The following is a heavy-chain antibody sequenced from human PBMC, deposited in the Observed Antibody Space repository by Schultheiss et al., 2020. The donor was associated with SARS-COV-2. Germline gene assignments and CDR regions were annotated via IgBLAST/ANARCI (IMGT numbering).Heavy chain of an antibody. J-gene: IGHJ3*02. CDR3: AKSGDIPAFDI. V-gene: IGHV4-34*01. D-gene: IGHD2-21*02. CDR1: GGSFSGYY. CDR2: IYHSGST. Sequence: SETLSLTCAVYGGSFSGYYWSWIRQPPGKGLEWIGYIYHSGSTYYNPSLKSRVTISVDTSKNQFSLKLSSVTAADTAVYYCAKSGDIPAFDIWGQGTMVTVSS.